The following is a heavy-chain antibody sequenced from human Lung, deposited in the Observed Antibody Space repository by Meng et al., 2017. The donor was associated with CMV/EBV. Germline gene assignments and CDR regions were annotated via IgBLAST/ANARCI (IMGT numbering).Heavy chain of an antibody. Sequence: QGQLVQVGAEVKKPGASVKVSCKASGYSFTTYAMHWVRQAPGQRLEWMGWINAGNGNTKYSEKFQSRVTITRDTAASTAYMELSSLRSEDTAVYYCARTGCSSSSCYDYWGQGTLVTVSS. CDR3: ARTGCSSSSCYDY. V-gene: IGHV1-3*01. D-gene: IGHD2-2*01. CDR1: GYSFTTYA. J-gene: IGHJ4*02. CDR2: INAGNGNT.